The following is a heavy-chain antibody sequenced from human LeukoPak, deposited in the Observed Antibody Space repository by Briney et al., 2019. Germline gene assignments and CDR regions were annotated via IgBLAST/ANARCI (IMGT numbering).Heavy chain of an antibody. V-gene: IGHV1-8*02. J-gene: IGHJ4*02. D-gene: IGHD6-19*01. CDR3: GMGTVAAYIGF. Sequence: GASVKVSCKASGGTFSSYAISWVRQATGQGLEWMGWMNPNNGNTGFAQKFQGRVTMTRNTSISTAYMELSSLTSEDTAIYYCGMGTVAAYIGFWGQGTLVTVSS. CDR2: MNPNNGNT. CDR1: GGTFSSYA.